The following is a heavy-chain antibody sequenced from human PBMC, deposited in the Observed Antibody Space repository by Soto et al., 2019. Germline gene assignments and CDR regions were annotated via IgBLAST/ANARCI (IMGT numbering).Heavy chain of an antibody. J-gene: IGHJ6*02. CDR3: ARRRSAMADGMNV. Sequence: GGSLRLSCEVSGVNFRGYAMSWVRQAPGKGLEWVSGIRIGPGITYYADSVKGRFTISSDISRKTVYLQMNNLRGEDTALYFCARRRSAMADGMNVWGQGTTVPVYS. CDR1: GVNFRGYA. V-gene: IGHV3-23*01. D-gene: IGHD5-18*01. CDR2: IRIGPGIT.